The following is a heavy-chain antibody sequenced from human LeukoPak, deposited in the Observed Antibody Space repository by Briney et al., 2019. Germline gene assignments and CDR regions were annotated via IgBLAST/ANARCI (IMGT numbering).Heavy chain of an antibody. D-gene: IGHD3-16*01. Sequence: GSLRLSCEASGFTFSSYSMNWVRQTPGRGLEWVSSISSSSSDMYYADSGQGRFTISRDNAKNSLYLQMNSLRAEDTAIYYCARARGSHNAFDIWGQGTMVTVSS. V-gene: IGHV3-21*01. CDR3: ARARGSHNAFDI. CDR1: GFTFSSYS. CDR2: ISSSSSDM. J-gene: IGHJ3*02.